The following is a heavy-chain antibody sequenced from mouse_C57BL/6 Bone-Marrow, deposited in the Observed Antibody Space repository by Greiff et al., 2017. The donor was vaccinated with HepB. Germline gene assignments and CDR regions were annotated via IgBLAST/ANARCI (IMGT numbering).Heavy chain of an antibody. CDR2: INPNNGGT. J-gene: IGHJ1*03. Sequence: VHVKQSGPELVKPGASVKIPCKASGYTFTDYNMDWVKQSHGKSLEWIGDINPNNGGTIYNQKFKGKATLTVDKSSSTAYMELRSLTSEDTAVYYCASPYDYDDGWYFDVWGTGTTVTVSS. V-gene: IGHV1-18*01. CDR3: ASPYDYDDGWYFDV. CDR1: GYTFTDYN. D-gene: IGHD2-4*01.